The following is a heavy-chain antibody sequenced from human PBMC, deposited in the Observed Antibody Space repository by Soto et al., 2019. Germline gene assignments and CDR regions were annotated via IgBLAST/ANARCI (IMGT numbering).Heavy chain of an antibody. D-gene: IGHD3-22*01. CDR2: IYYSGST. CDR1: GGSISSYY. J-gene: IGHJ4*02. V-gene: IGHV4-59*01. Sequence: QVQLQESGPGLVKPSETLSLTCTVSGGSISSYYWSWIRQPPGKGLEWIGYIYYSGSTNYNPSLKSRVTISVDTSKNQFSLKLSSVTAADTAVYYCASGPYYDSSGYYHYFDYWGQGTLVTVSS. CDR3: ASGPYYDSSGYYHYFDY.